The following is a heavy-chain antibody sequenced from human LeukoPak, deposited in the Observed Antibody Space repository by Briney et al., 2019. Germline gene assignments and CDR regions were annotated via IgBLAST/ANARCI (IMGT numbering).Heavy chain of an antibody. Sequence: GGSLRLSCAASGFTFSSYAMSWVRQAPGKGLEWVSAISGSGGSTYYADSVKGRFTISRDNSKNTLYLQMNSLRAEDTAVYYCAKAYHDSSGYYYAPSDVNWFDPWGQGTLVTVSS. CDR2: ISGSGGST. D-gene: IGHD3-22*01. V-gene: IGHV3-23*01. CDR1: GFTFSSYA. CDR3: AKAYHDSSGYYYAPSDVNWFDP. J-gene: IGHJ5*02.